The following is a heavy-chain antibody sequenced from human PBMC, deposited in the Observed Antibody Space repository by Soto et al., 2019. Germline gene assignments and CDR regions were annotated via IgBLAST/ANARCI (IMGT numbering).Heavy chain of an antibody. D-gene: IGHD3-22*01. J-gene: IGHJ4*02. CDR1: GGSLSGQS. CDR2: LSYTGNT. Sequence: PSDTLSLTCTVRGGSLSGQSLTSVGQPTGRGLEWIGDLSYTGNTNYNPSLKSRVTISVDRSKIQFFLELRSVTAADTAVYYCARMDSSDYYRIDYWGQGTPVTVS. CDR3: ARMDSSDYYRIDY. V-gene: IGHV4-59*11.